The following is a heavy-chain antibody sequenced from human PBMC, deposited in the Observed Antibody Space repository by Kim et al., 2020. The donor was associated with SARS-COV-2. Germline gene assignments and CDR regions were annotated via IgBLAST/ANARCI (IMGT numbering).Heavy chain of an antibody. Sequence: DSVKGRFTISRDNAKNSLYLQMNSLRAEDTAVYYCARDTGQQLAYYGMDVWGQGTTVTVSS. V-gene: IGHV3-48*03. D-gene: IGHD6-13*01. CDR3: ARDTGQQLAYYGMDV. J-gene: IGHJ6*02.